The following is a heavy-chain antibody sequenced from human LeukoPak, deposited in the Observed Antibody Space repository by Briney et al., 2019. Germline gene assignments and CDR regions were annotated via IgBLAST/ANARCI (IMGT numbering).Heavy chain of an antibody. CDR3: SASRPHYGDCYGLDV. D-gene: IGHD4/OR15-4a*01. V-gene: IGHV3-30*03. J-gene: IGHJ6*02. CDR2: ISYDGSHK. CDR1: GFTFSSYG. Sequence: PGRSLRLSCAASGFTFSSYGMHWVRQAPGKGLEWVAVISYDGSHKYSADSVKGRFTISRDNSKNTLYLQMNSLRTEDTAVYFCSASRPHYGDCYGLDVWGHGTTVTVSS.